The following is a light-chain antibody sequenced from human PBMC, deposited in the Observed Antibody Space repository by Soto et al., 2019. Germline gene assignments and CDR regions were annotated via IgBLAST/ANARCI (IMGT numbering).Light chain of an antibody. CDR1: QGISNY. CDR3: QQYYNLQLT. CDR2: DAS. V-gene: IGKV1-33*01. J-gene: IGKJ4*01. Sequence: DIQMTQSPSLLSACVGDRVTITCQAIQGISNYLNWYQQKPGKAPKLLIYDASNLETGVPSRFSGSGSGTDFTFTISSLQPEDITTYYCQQYYNLQLTFGGATKVEIK.